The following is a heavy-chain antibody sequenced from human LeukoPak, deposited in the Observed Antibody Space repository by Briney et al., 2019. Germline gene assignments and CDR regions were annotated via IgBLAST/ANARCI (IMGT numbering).Heavy chain of an antibody. Sequence: AGGSLRLSCAASGFTFSSYAMSWVRQAPGKGLEWVSAISGSGGSTYYADSVKGRFTISRDNSKNTLYLQMNSLRAEDTAVYYCAKAGFWSGYLVSGMDVGGQGTTVTVS. D-gene: IGHD3-3*01. V-gene: IGHV3-23*01. CDR3: AKAGFWSGYLVSGMDV. CDR1: GFTFSSYA. J-gene: IGHJ6*02. CDR2: ISGSGGST.